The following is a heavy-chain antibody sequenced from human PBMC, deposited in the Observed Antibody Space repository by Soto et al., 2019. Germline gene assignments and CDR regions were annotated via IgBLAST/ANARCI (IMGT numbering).Heavy chain of an antibody. CDR1: GGSFSGYY. J-gene: IGHJ4*02. D-gene: IGHD2-2*01. V-gene: IGHV4-34*01. CDR2: INHSGST. CDR3: ARINRYCSSTSCPPDY. Sequence: SETLSLTCAVYGGSFSGYYWSWIRQPPGKGLGWIGEINHSGSTNYNPSLKSRVTISVDTSKNQFSLKLSSVTAADTAVYYCARINRYCSSTSCPPDYWGQGTLVTAPQ.